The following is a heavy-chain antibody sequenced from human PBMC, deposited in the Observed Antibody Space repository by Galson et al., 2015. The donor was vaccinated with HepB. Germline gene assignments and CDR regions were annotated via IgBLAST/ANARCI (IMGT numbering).Heavy chain of an antibody. Sequence: SLRLSCAASGFTFDDYTMHWVRQAPGKGLEWVSLISWDGGSTYYADSVKGRFTISRDNSKNSLYLQMNSLRTEDTALYYCAKDYGGELSLGVFDYWGQGTLVTVSS. CDR3: AKDYGGELSLGVFDY. V-gene: IGHV3-43*01. CDR1: GFTFDDYT. J-gene: IGHJ4*02. D-gene: IGHD3-16*02. CDR2: ISWDGGST.